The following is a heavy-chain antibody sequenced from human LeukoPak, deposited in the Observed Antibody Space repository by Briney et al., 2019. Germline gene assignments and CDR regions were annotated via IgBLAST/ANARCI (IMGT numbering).Heavy chain of an antibody. Sequence: SETLSLTCSVSGTSVSGAPLGRGAHFWSWVRQSPGKALEWIAYIFHSGSTYYNPSLRGRVSMSIDTSKNQFSLKLSSVTAADTAVYYCARVEWELSNNWFDPWGQGTLVTVSS. CDR3: ARVEWELSNNWFDP. V-gene: IGHV4-30-2*06. CDR1: GAPLGRGAHF. J-gene: IGHJ5*02. CDR2: IFHSGST. D-gene: IGHD1-26*01.